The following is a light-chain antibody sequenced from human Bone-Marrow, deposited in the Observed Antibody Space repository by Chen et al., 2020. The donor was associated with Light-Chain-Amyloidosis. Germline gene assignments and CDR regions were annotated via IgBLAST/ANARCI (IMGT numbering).Light chain of an antibody. Sequence: SYELTPPPSVSVSPGQTARITCSGADLPTQYAYWDQQKPGQAPGLVIHRDTERPSGSSERFSGSSSGTTATLTISGVQAEDEADYHCQSADSSGTYEVIFGGGTKLTVL. V-gene: IGLV3-25*03. CDR3: QSADSSGTYEVI. J-gene: IGLJ2*01. CDR1: DLPTQY. CDR2: RDT.